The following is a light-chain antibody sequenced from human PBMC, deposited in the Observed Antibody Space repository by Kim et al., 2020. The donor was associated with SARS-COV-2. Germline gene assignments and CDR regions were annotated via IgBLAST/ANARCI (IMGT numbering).Light chain of an antibody. CDR3: QQYNNWPWT. J-gene: IGKJ1*01. CDR2: DAS. Sequence: VSPGERATLSCRATQSVSSNLAWYQQRPGQAPRLLIYDASTRATGIPARFSGSGSGTEFTLTITSLQSEDFAVYHCQQYNNWPWTFGQGTKVDIK. CDR1: QSVSSN. V-gene: IGKV3-15*01.